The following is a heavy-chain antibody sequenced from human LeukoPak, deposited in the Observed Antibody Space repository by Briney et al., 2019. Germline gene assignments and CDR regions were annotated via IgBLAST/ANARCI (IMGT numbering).Heavy chain of an antibody. J-gene: IGHJ4*02. V-gene: IGHV3-11*01. D-gene: IGHD3-9*01. Sequence: PGGSLRLSCAASGFTFSDYYMSWIRQAPGKGLEWVSYISSSGSTIYYADSVKGRFTISRDNAKNSLYLQMNSLRAEDTAVYYCARPHSKLRYFDWLLSSLGFDYWGQGTLVTASS. CDR2: ISSSGSTI. CDR1: GFTFSDYY. CDR3: ARPHSKLRYFDWLLSSLGFDY.